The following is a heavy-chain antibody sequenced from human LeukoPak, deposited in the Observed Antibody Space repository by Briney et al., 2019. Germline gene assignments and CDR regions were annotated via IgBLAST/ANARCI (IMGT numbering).Heavy chain of an antibody. CDR1: GFPFSAYA. CDR3: ARSSTPKMNYYYYGMDV. Sequence: GGSLRLSCAASGFPFSAYAMHWVRQAPGKGLEWVAVISYDGSNKYYADSVKGRFTISRDNSKNTLYLQMNSLRAEDTAVYYCARSSTPKMNYYYYGMDVWGQGTTVTVSS. CDR2: ISYDGSNK. D-gene: IGHD6-13*01. V-gene: IGHV3-30-3*02. J-gene: IGHJ6*02.